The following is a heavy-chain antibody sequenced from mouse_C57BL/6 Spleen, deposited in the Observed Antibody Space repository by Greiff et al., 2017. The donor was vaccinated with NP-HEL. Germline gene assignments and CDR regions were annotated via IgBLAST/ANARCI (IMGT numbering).Heavy chain of an antibody. CDR3: ARTHER. CDR2: INPSSGYT. V-gene: IGHV1-4*01. CDR1: GYTFTSYT. Sequence: VKLMESGAELARPGASVKMSCKASGYTFTSYTMHWVKQRPGQGLEWIGYINPSSGYTKYKQKFKDKATLTADKSSSTAYMQLSSLTSEDSAVYYCARTHERWGQGTTLTVSS. J-gene: IGHJ2*01.